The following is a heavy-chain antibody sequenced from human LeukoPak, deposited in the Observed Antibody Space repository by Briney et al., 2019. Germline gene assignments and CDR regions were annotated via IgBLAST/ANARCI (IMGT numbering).Heavy chain of an antibody. Sequence: PGGSLRLSCAASGFTIITYPMSWVRLAPGKGLEWVSAISSTGDGTYYAGSVKGRFTISRDNSKNTLVLQMSSLRVEDTALYYCAKDLIYGGHRTETLHYWGGGTLVTVSS. J-gene: IGHJ4*02. CDR1: GFTIITYP. V-gene: IGHV3-23*01. CDR2: ISSTGDGT. CDR3: AKDLIYGGHRTETLHY. D-gene: IGHD4-23*01.